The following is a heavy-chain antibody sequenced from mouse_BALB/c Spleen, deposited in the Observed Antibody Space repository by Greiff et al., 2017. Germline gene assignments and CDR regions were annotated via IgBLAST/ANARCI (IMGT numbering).Heavy chain of an antibody. V-gene: IGHV5-6-5*01. CDR3: ARGRRDYFDY. CDR1: GFTFSSYA. CDR2: ISSGGST. J-gene: IGHJ2*01. Sequence: EVKVVESGGGLVKPGGSLKLSCAASGFTFSSYAMSWVRQTPEKRLEWVASISSGGSTYYPDSVKGRFTISRDNARNILYLQMSSLRSEDTAMYYCARGRRDYFDYWGQGTTLTVSS.